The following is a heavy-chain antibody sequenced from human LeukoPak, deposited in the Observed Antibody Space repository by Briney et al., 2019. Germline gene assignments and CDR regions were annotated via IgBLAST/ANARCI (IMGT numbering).Heavy chain of an antibody. CDR2: IIPIFGTA. D-gene: IGHD3-9*01. V-gene: IGHV1-69*13. Sequence: ASVKVSCKASGGTFSSYAISWVRQAPGQGLEWMGGIIPIFGTANYAQKFQGRVTITADESTSTAYMELSSLRSEDTAVYYCARDFAYYDILTGYSNYYGMDVWGQGTTVTVSS. CDR3: ARDFAYYDILTGYSNYYGMDV. CDR1: GGTFSSYA. J-gene: IGHJ6*02.